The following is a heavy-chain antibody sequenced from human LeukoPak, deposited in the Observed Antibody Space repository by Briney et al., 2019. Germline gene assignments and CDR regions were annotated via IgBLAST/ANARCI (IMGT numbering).Heavy chain of an antibody. V-gene: IGHV4-59*08. D-gene: IGHD6-6*01. CDR3: ARHRAYSSSSPFDY. Sequence: SETLSLTCSVSGGSISSLYWSWIRQPPGKGLEWIGYIYYTGSTNYNPSLKSRVTMFVDMSKNQFSLRLSSVTAADTAVYYCARHRAYSSSSPFDYWGQGTLVTVSS. CDR2: IYYTGST. CDR1: GGSISSLY. J-gene: IGHJ4*02.